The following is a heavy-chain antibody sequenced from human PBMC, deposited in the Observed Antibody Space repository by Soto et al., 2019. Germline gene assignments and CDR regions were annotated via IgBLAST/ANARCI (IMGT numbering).Heavy chain of an antibody. CDR3: TTVPAYDSSGYIY. Sequence: PGGSLRLSCAASGFTFNNYAMHWVRQAPGKGLEWVGRIKSKTDGGTTDYAAPVKGRFTISRDDSKNTLYLQMNSLKTEDTAVYYCTTVPAYDSSGYIYWGQGTLVTVSS. D-gene: IGHD3-22*01. CDR1: GFTFNNYA. V-gene: IGHV3-15*07. CDR2: IKSKTDGGTT. J-gene: IGHJ4*02.